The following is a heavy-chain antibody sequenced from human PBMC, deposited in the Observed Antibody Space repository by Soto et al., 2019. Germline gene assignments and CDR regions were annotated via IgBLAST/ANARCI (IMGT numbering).Heavy chain of an antibody. Sequence: QVQLVQSGAAVKKPGASVKVSCKASGYTFTSYDINWVRQATGQGLEWMGWMNPNSGNTGYAQKFQGRVTMTRNTSISTAYMELSSLRSEDTAVYYCARIQMVRGVISNYYYYYMDVWGKGTTVTVSS. CDR3: ARIQMVRGVISNYYYYYMDV. CDR1: GYTFTSYD. D-gene: IGHD3-10*01. J-gene: IGHJ6*03. CDR2: MNPNSGNT. V-gene: IGHV1-8*01.